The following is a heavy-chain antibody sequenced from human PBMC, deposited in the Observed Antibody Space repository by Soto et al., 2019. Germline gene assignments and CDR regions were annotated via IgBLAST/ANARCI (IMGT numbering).Heavy chain of an antibody. CDR3: AREIWVTSLSSSWYSSGLYYGMDV. CDR2: IYTSGST. V-gene: IGHV4-4*07. D-gene: IGHD6-13*01. J-gene: IGHJ6*02. Sequence: QVQLQESGPGLVKPSETLSLTCTVSGGSISSYYWSWIRQPAGKGLEWIGRIYTSGSTNYNPSLKSRVTMSVDTSKNQFSLKLSSVTAADTAVYYCAREIWVTSLSSSWYSSGLYYGMDVWGQGTTVTVSS. CDR1: GGSISSYY.